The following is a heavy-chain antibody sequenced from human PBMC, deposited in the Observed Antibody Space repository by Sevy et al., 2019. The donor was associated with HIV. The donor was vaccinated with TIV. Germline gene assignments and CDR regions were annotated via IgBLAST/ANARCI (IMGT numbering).Heavy chain of an antibody. V-gene: IGHV3-7*01. CDR2: IKQDGSEK. CDR1: GFTFSSYW. Sequence: GGSLRLSCAASGFTFSSYWMSWVRQAPGKGLEWVANIKQDGSEKYYVDSEKGRFTISRDNAKNSLYLQMNSLRAEDTAVYYCARDRITGTPTGDAFDIWGQGTMVTVSS. J-gene: IGHJ3*02. CDR3: ARDRITGTPTGDAFDI. D-gene: IGHD1-7*01.